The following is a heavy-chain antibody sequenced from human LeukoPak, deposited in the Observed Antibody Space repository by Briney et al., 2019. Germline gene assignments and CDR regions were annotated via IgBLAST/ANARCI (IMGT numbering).Heavy chain of an antibody. D-gene: IGHD2/OR15-2a*01. V-gene: IGHV3-48*03. J-gene: IGHJ6*03. Sequence: PGGSLRLSCAASGFTFSSYEMNWVRQAPGKGLEWVSYISSSGSTICYADSVKGRFTISRDNAKNSLYLQMNSLRAEDTAVYYCARYYALYYYYMDVWGKGTTVTISS. CDR2: ISSSGSTI. CDR3: ARYYALYYYYMDV. CDR1: GFTFSSYE.